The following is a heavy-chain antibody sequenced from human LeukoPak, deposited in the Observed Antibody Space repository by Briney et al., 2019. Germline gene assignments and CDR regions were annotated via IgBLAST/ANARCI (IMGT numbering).Heavy chain of an antibody. D-gene: IGHD6-19*01. J-gene: IGHJ4*02. Sequence: GESLKISCQGSGYSFTSYWIGWVRQMPGKGLEWMGIIYPGDSDTRYSPSFQGQVTISADKSISTAYLQWSSLKASDTAMYYCARRGVAVAGNAKYYFDYWGQGTLVTVSS. CDR1: GYSFTSYW. CDR3: ARRGVAVAGNAKYYFDY. V-gene: IGHV5-51*01. CDR2: IYPGDSDT.